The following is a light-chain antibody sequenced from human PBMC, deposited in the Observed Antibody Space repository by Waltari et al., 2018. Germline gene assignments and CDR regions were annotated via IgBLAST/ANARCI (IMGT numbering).Light chain of an antibody. CDR1: TNNIGTYNL. J-gene: IGLJ2*01. V-gene: IGLV2-23*03. Sequence: QTALTQPASVSGSPGQSITISCAGATNNIGTYNLVSWYQQHPDKAPKLIIFEGVKRPSGVSHRFSGSKSGNAASLTMSGLQTEDEADYYCCSYRGNSTFVFGGGTKLTVL. CDR3: CSYRGNSTFV. CDR2: EGV.